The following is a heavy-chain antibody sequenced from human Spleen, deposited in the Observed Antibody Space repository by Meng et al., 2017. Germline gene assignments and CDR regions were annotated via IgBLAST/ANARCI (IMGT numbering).Heavy chain of an antibody. CDR3: ARETVYSFIGGPFEY. D-gene: IGHD5-18*01. Sequence: QVQLRESGPGLVKPSQTLSLTCTVPGASISSGEFYWSWLRQSPGKGLEWIGYIYNTGYSFYNPSLRSRVTLSIDTSNNQFSLRLTSMSAADTAVYYCARETVYSFIGGPFEYWGQGVLVTVSS. CDR1: GASISSGEFY. CDR2: IYNTGYS. V-gene: IGHV4-30-4*01. J-gene: IGHJ4*02.